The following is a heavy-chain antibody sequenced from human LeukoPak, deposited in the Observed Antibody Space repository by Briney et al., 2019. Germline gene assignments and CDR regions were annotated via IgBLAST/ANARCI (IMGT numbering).Heavy chain of an antibody. J-gene: IGHJ4*02. Sequence: GGSLRLSCTASGFTLSSYAMSWVRQAPGKGLEWVANINQDGSEKYYVDSVKGRFTISRDNAKNSLFLQMNSLRAEDTAVYYCARDLVRFHYDSSGYYYDYWGQGTLVTVSS. V-gene: IGHV3-7*01. CDR3: ARDLVRFHYDSSGYYYDY. CDR2: INQDGSEK. D-gene: IGHD3-22*01. CDR1: GFTLSSYA.